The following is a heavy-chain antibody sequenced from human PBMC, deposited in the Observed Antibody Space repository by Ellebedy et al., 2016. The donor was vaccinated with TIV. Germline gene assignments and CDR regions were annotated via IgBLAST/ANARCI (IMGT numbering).Heavy chain of an antibody. D-gene: IGHD6-6*01. CDR2: INHSGST. J-gene: IGHJ6*03. V-gene: IGHV4-34*01. CDR1: GGSFSGYY. CDR3: ARGVQQLVRGHYYYYMDV. Sequence: SETLSLTXAVYGGSFSGYYWSWIRQPPGKGLEWIGEINHSGSTNYNPSLKSRVTISVDTSKNQFSLKLSSVTAADTAVFYCARGVQQLVRGHYYYYMDVWGKGTTVTVSS.